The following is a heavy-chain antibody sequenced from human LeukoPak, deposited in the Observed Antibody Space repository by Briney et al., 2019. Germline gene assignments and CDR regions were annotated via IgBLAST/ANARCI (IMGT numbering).Heavy chain of an antibody. V-gene: IGHV4-59*01. J-gene: IGHJ4*02. Sequence: SETLSLTCAVSGGSISGFYWSGIRQPPGKGLEWIGYIYYSGSTNYNPSLKSRVTMSLDTSKNQLSLKLSSVTAADTAVYYCARGGTYYYDSSGHYNTQYYFDYWGQETLVTVSS. CDR1: GGSISGFY. D-gene: IGHD3-22*01. CDR2: IYYSGST. CDR3: ARGGTYYYDSSGHYNTQYYFDY.